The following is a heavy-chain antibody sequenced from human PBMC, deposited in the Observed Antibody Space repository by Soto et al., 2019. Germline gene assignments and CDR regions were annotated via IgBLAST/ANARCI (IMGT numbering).Heavy chain of an antibody. CDR3: ARASRLRGQRPY. V-gene: IGHV4-34*01. CDR1: GGSFSGYY. CDR2: INHSGST. Sequence: QVQLQQWGAGLLKPSETLSLTCAVYGGSFSGYYWSWIRQPPGKGLEWIGEINHSGSTNYNPSLKSRVTISVDTSKNQFSLKLSSVTAADTAVYYCARASRLRGQRPYWGQGILVTVSS. J-gene: IGHJ4*02.